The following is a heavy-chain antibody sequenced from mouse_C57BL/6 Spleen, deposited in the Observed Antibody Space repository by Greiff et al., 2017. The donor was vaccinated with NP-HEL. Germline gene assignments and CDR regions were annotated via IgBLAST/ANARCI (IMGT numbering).Heavy chain of an antibody. CDR3: TTWVLGPVDY. D-gene: IGHD4-1*01. CDR1: GFNIKDDY. CDR2: IDPENGDT. Sequence: EVQLQQSGAELVRPGASVKLSCTASGFNIKDDYMHWVKQRPEQGLEWIGWIDPENGDTEYASKFQGKATITADTSSNPAYLQLSSLTSEDTAVYYCTTWVLGPVDYWGQGTTLTVSS. J-gene: IGHJ2*01. V-gene: IGHV14-4*01.